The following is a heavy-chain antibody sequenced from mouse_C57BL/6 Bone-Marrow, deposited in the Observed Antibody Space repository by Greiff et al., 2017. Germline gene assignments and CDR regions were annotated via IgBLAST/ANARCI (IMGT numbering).Heavy chain of an antibody. V-gene: IGHV8-8*01. CDR2: IWWDDDK. CDR3: ARIESLLSYYVVY. J-gene: IGHJ2*01. D-gene: IGHD2-10*01. Sequence: QVTLKVSGPGILQPSQTLSLTCSFSGFSLSTFGMGVGWIRQPSGKGLEWLAHIWWDDDKYYNTALKSRLTISKDTSKNPVFLKIATVDTAETATYYCARIESLLSYYVVYWGQGTTLTVSS. CDR1: GFSLSTFGMG.